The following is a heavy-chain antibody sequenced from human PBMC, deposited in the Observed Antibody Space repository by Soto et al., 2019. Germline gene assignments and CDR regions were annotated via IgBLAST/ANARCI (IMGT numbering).Heavy chain of an antibody. V-gene: IGHV3-23*04. CDR2: ISGSGGST. CDR3: AKDGVVVPAARHLTMVRGVPFDY. D-gene: IGHD2-2*01. CDR1: GFTFSSYA. Sequence: VQLVESGGGVVQPGRSLRLSCAASGFTFSSYAMSWVRQAPGKGLEWVSAISGSGGSTYYADSVKGRFTISRDNSKNTLYLQMNSLRAEDTAVYYCAKDGVVVPAARHLTMVRGVPFDYWGQGTLVTVSS. J-gene: IGHJ4*02.